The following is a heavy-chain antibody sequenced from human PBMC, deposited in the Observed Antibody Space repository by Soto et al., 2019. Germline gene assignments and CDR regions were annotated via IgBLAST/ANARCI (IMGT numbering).Heavy chain of an antibody. CDR1: GGTFSSYA. CDR3: ASRFRLSSQDYYYGMDV. D-gene: IGHD2-2*01. Sequence: QVQLVQSGAEVKKPGSSVKVSCKASGGTFSSYAVSWVRQAPGQGLEWMGGIIPIFGTANYAQKFQGRVTITADESTSTAYMELSSLRSEDTAVYYCASRFRLSSQDYYYGMDVWGQGTTVTVSS. J-gene: IGHJ6*02. V-gene: IGHV1-69*01. CDR2: IIPIFGTA.